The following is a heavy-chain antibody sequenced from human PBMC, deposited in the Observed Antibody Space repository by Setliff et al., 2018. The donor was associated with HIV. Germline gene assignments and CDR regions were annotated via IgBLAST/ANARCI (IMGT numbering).Heavy chain of an antibody. Sequence: SETLSLTCGVSGYSISSGYYWGWIRQPPGKGLEWIGSIYHNGITYYNPSLKSRVTISVDTSQNQFSLKLSSVTAADTAVYYCVRSIHGGGSEPFDTWGQGILVTVSS. CDR1: GYSISSGYY. CDR2: IYHNGIT. J-gene: IGHJ5*02. CDR3: VRSIHGGGSEPFDT. D-gene: IGHD3-10*01. V-gene: IGHV4-38-2*01.